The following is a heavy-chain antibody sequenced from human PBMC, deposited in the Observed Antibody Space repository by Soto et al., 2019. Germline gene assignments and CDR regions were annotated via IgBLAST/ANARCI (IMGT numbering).Heavy chain of an antibody. V-gene: IGHV4-34*01. CDR1: GGSFSGYY. J-gene: IGHJ4*02. D-gene: IGHD6-6*01. Sequence: XQWGAGLLKPSETLSLTCAVYGGSFSGYYWSWIRQPPGKGLEWIGEINHSGSTNYNPSLKSRVTISVDTSKNQFSLKLSSVTAADTAVYYYARGLVPDYWGQGTLVTVSS. CDR3: ARGLVPDY. CDR2: INHSGST.